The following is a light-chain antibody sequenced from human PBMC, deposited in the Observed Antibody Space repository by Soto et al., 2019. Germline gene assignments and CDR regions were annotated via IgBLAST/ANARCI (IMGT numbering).Light chain of an antibody. J-gene: IGLJ1*01. V-gene: IGLV2-14*03. Sequence: QSVLTQPDSVFGSPGQSITISCTGTSSDVGGYNYVSWYQHHPGKAPKLMIYDVSNRPSGVSNRFSGSKSGNTASLTISGLQPEDEADYYCSSYTTSNTRQIVFGTGTKLTVL. CDR2: DVS. CDR1: SSDVGGYNY. CDR3: SSYTTSNTRQIV.